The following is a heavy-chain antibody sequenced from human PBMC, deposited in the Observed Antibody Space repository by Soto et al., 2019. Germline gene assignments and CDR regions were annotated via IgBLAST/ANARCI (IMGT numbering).Heavy chain of an antibody. CDR2: ISGSGGST. D-gene: IGHD2-2*01. V-gene: IGHV3-23*01. CDR1: GFTFSSYA. J-gene: IGHJ6*02. Sequence: GGSRRLSCAASGFTFSSYAMSWVRQAPGKGLEWVSAISGSGGSTYYADSVKGRFTISRDNSKNTLYLQMNSLRAEDTAVYYCAKHIVVVPYGMDVWGLGTTVTVSS. CDR3: AKHIVVVPYGMDV.